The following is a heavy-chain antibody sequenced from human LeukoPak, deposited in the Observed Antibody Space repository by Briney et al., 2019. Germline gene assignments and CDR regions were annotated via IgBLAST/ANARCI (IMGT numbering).Heavy chain of an antibody. V-gene: IGHV4-59*08. J-gene: IGHJ4*02. CDR1: GGSISSYY. CDR3: VGYKLNIFDY. D-gene: IGHD5-24*01. Sequence: LSETLSLTCTVSGGSISSYYWSWTRQPLGKGLEWIGYIYYTGSTHYNPSLKSRVTISVDTSKNQFSLKLSSVTAADTAVYYCVGYKLNIFDYWGQGALVTVSS. CDR2: IYYTGST.